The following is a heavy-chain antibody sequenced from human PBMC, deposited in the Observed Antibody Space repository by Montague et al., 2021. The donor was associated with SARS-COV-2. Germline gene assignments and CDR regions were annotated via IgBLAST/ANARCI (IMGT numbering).Heavy chain of an antibody. V-gene: IGHV3-33*01. J-gene: IGHJ6*02. CDR1: GFTFSSYG. CDR2: IWYDGSNK. CDR3: ARVVGAYYGMDV. Sequence: SLRLSCAASGFTFSSYGMHWVRRAPGKGLEWVAVIWYDGSNKYYADSVKGRFTISRDNSKNTLYLQMNSLRAEDTAVYYCARVVGAYYGMDVWGQGTTVTVSS. D-gene: IGHD1-26*01.